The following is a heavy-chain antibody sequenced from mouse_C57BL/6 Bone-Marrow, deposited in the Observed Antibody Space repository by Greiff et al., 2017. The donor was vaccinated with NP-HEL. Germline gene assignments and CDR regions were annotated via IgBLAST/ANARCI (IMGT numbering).Heavy chain of an antibody. CDR1: GYTFTDYE. CDR3: TRPDYYGSSPFAY. V-gene: IGHV1-15*01. D-gene: IGHD1-1*01. J-gene: IGHJ3*01. CDR2: IDPETGGT. Sequence: QVQLQQSGAELVRPGASVTLSCKASGYTFTDYEMHWVKQTPVHGLEWIGAIDPETGGTAYNQKFKGKAILTADKSSSTAYMELRSLTSEDSAVYYCTRPDYYGSSPFAYWGQGTLVTVSA.